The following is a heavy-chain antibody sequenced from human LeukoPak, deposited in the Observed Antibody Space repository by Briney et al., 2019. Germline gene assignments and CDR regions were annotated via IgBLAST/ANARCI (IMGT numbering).Heavy chain of an antibody. CDR3: AKDRWELLLSHNWFDP. Sequence: GGSLRLSCAASGFTFSSYGMHWVRQAPGKGLEWVAFIRYDGGNKYYADSVKGRFTISRDNSKNTLYLQMNSLRAEDTAVYYCAKDRWELLLSHNWFDPWGQGTLVTVSS. V-gene: IGHV3-30*02. D-gene: IGHD1-26*01. J-gene: IGHJ5*02. CDR2: IRYDGGNK. CDR1: GFTFSSYG.